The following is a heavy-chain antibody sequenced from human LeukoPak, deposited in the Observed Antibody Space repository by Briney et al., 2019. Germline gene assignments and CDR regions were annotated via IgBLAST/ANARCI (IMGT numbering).Heavy chain of an antibody. CDR2: IYYSGST. CDR1: GGSMSSYY. D-gene: IGHD3-10*01. V-gene: IGHV4-59*12. Sequence: PSETLSLTCTVSGGSMSSYYWSWIRQPPGKGLEWIGYIYYSGSTKYNPSLKSRVTISVDTSKNQFSLKLSSVTAADTAVYYCARGAYGSGSYSRFDYWGQGTLVTVSS. J-gene: IGHJ4*02. CDR3: ARGAYGSGSYSRFDY.